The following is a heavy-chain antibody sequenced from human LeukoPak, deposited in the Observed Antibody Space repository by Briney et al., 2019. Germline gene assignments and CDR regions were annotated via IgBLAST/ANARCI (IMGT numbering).Heavy chain of an antibody. V-gene: IGHV3-74*03. CDR1: GFTFSSSL. CDR3: VGSFGNSHP. J-gene: IGHJ5*02. CDR2: INSDENSA. Sequence: GGSLRLSCAASGFTFSSSLRYWVRQAPGKGLVWVSGINSDENSATYADSVKGRFTISRDNSKNTLYLQMNSLGVEDTAVYYCVGSFGNSHPWGQGALVTVSS. D-gene: IGHD4-23*01.